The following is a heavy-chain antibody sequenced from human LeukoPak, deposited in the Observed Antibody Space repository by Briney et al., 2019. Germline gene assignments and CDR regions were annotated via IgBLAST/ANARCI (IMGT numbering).Heavy chain of an antibody. D-gene: IGHD3-22*01. J-gene: IGHJ4*02. CDR3: AKGTSGNGYSPTDY. CDR1: GFTFSSYA. V-gene: IGHV3-23*01. Sequence: GGSLRLSCAASGFTFSSYAMTWVRQAPGKGLEWVSVISGSGDTTYYGKSVKGRFTISRDNSKNTLYLQMNTLRAEDTAVYYCAKGTSGNGYSPTDYRGQGTLVTVSS. CDR2: ISGSGDTT.